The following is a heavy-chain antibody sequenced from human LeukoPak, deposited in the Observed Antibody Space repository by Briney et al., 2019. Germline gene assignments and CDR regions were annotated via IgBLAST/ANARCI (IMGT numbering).Heavy chain of an antibody. J-gene: IGHJ4*02. D-gene: IGHD3-10*01. V-gene: IGHV1-2*02. CDR2: INPNSGGT. CDR3: ARELEYYYGSGSFDY. CDR1: GYTFTGHY. Sequence: ASVKVSCKASGYTFTGHYMHWVRQAPGQGLEWMGWINPNSGGTNYAQKFQGRVTMTRDTSISTAYMELSRLRSDDTAVYYCARELEYYYGSGSFDYWGQGTLVTVSS.